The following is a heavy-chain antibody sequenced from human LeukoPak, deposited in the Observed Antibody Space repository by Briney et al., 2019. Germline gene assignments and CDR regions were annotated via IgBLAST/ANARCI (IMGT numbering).Heavy chain of an antibody. Sequence: PSETLSLTCTVSGGSISSYYWSWIRQPPGKGLEWIGYIYYSGSTNYNPSLKSRVTISVDTFKNQFSLKLSSVTHADTAVYYCARGSTGALSTWDASYDWFDPWGQGTLVTVSS. CDR3: ARGSTGALSTWDASYDWFDP. CDR1: GGSISSYY. V-gene: IGHV4-59*01. CDR2: IYYSGST. D-gene: IGHD1-26*01. J-gene: IGHJ5*02.